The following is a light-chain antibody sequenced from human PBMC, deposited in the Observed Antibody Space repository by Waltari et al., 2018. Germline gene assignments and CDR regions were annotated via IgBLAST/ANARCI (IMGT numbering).Light chain of an antibody. CDR3: MQRIEFPYT. Sequence: DIVMTQTPLSLPVTPGEPASISCRSSKSLFDSDDGNTDLYWYLQKTGQSPHLLISTLSYRASGVPDRFSVSGSGTDFTLEITRVEAEDVGIYYCMQRIEFPYTFGQGTKLEIK. V-gene: IGKV2-40*01. CDR1: KSLFDSDDGNTD. J-gene: IGKJ2*01. CDR2: TLS.